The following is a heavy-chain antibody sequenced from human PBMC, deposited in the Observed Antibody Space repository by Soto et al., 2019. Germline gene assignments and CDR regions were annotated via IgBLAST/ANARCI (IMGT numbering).Heavy chain of an antibody. V-gene: IGHV1-46*03. J-gene: IGHJ5*02. CDR2: INANGGTT. Sequence: QVQLVQSGAEVKKPGASVKVSCKASGYSFTTSYMHWVRQAPGQGLEWMGIINANGGTTNYAQKFQGRVTMTRDTSTSTVYMELSSLRSDDTAVYFCARGLYGDEFDPWGQGTLVTVSS. CDR3: ARGLYGDEFDP. CDR1: GYSFTTSY. D-gene: IGHD4-17*01.